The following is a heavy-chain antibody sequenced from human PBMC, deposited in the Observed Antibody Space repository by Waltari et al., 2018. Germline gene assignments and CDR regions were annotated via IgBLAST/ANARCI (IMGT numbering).Heavy chain of an antibody. D-gene: IGHD6-19*01. CDR1: GGSFRGYY. J-gene: IGHJ6*02. V-gene: IGHV4-34*01. CDR2: INHSGST. CDR3: ARGPHSSGWYHSTRYYGMDV. Sequence: QVQLQQWGAGLLKPSETLSLTCAVYGGSFRGYYWSWIRQPPGKGLEWIGEINHSGSTNYNPSLKSRVTISVDTSKNQFSLKLSSVTAADTAVYYCARGPHSSGWYHSTRYYGMDVWGQGTTVTVSS.